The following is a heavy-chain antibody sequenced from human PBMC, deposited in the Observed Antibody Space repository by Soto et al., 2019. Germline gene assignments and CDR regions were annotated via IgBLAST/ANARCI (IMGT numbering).Heavy chain of an antibody. Sequence: ASVKFSCKASGYTFTSYYIHWVRQAPGQGLEWMGIINPRGGITTYAQKFQGRLTMTGDTSTSTVYMELSSLTSEDTAVYHCTTDSADIVVVPATFGMDVWGQGTTVTVSS. D-gene: IGHD2-2*01. CDR3: TTDSADIVVVPATFGMDV. V-gene: IGHV1-46*01. CDR2: INPRGGIT. J-gene: IGHJ6*02. CDR1: GYTFTSYY.